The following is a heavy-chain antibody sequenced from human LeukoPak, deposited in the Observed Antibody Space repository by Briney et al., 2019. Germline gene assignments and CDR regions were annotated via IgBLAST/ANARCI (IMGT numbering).Heavy chain of an antibody. V-gene: IGHV1-2*02. J-gene: IGHJ6*03. CDR3: GRGPTVTTNYYYYYMDV. CDR1: GYTFTGYY. D-gene: IGHD4-17*01. Sequence: ASVKVSCKASGYTFTGYYMHWVRQAPGQGLEWMGWINPNSGGTNYAQKFQGRVTMTRDTSISTAYMELSRLRSDDTAVYYCGRGPTVTTNYYYYYMDVWGKGTTVTVSS. CDR2: INPNSGGT.